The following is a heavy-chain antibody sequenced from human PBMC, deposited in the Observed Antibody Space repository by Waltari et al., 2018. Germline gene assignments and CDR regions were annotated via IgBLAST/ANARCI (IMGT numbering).Heavy chain of an antibody. Sequence: DVQLVESGGGALQPGGSLRRSCAASGFTLRDYWMYWVRQGPGKGLLWVSRINRDGSTTTYADSVKGRFTISRDNAKNTLDLQMNSVRVEDSAVYFCVRGGSYGSMDYWGQGTLVSVSS. V-gene: IGHV3-74*01. D-gene: IGHD5-12*01. CDR3: VRGGSYGSMDY. CDR1: GFTLRDYW. CDR2: INRDGSTT. J-gene: IGHJ4*02.